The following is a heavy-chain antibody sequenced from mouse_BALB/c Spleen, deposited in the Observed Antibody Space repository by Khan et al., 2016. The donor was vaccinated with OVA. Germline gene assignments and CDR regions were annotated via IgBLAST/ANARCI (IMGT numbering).Heavy chain of an antibody. CDR1: GFTFSDYY. Sequence: EVELVESGGGLVQPGGSLKLSCATSGFTFSDYYMYWVRQTPEKRLEWVAYISNRGSTTYYPDTLRGRSTISRDNAKNTPYLQMSRLKSEDAAIYYCAREGDDGGLAYWGQGTLVTVSA. V-gene: IGHV5-12*02. CDR2: ISNRGSTT. D-gene: IGHD2-3*01. CDR3: AREGDDGGLAY. J-gene: IGHJ3*01.